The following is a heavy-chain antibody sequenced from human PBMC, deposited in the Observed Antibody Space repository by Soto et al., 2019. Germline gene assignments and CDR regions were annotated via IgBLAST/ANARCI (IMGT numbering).Heavy chain of an antibody. D-gene: IGHD2-21*01. J-gene: IGHJ4*02. V-gene: IGHV2-5*05. Sequence: QITLEESGPTLVKPTQTLTLTCTFSGFSLSTGGVGVAWIRQPPGKALEWLAVIYWDDDKRYGPSLKNRLTVTKDTSKNQVVLTMTNLAPVDTATYYCAHTPFFGDKLDFWGQGTLVSVSS. CDR1: GFSLSTGGVG. CDR3: AHTPFFGDKLDF. CDR2: IYWDDDK.